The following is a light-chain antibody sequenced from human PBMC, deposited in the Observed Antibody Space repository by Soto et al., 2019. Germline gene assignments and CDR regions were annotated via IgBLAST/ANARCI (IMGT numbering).Light chain of an antibody. J-gene: IGKJ3*01. CDR1: QSLLHNNGYIY. V-gene: IGKV2-28*01. CDR3: MQALQTPRT. CDR2: LGS. Sequence: DIVMTQSPLSLPVTPGEPASISCRSSQSLLHNNGYIYLDWYLQKPGQSPQLLIYLGSTRASGVPDRSSGSASATDFTLRISRVEADDVGVYYGMQALQTPRTFGPGTKVEIK.